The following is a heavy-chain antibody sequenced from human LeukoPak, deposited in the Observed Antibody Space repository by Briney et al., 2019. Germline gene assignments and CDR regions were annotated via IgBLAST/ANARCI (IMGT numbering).Heavy chain of an antibody. D-gene: IGHD2-2*01. V-gene: IGHV3-30*18. CDR2: ISYDETYK. Sequence: GGSLRLSCAASGFTFSTYGFHWVRQAPGKGLEWVAVISYDETYKYYADSVKGRFTISRDNSKNTLYLQMHSLRAEDTAVYYCAKEGGSYCSSTSCYPYYFDYWGQGTLVTVSS. CDR1: GFTFSTYG. J-gene: IGHJ4*02. CDR3: AKEGGSYCSSTSCYPYYFDY.